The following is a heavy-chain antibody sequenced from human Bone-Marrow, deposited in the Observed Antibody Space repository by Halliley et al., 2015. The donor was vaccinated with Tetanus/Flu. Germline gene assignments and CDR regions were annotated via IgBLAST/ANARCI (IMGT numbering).Heavy chain of an antibody. Sequence: SLRLSCAASGFTFSSFWMHWVRQAPGKGLEWVSGITVDGSGTVYADSVKGRFTISRDNAKNTLYLQMNSLRAEDTAVYYCATQAPPGDLGSWGQGTLVTVSS. CDR3: ATQAPPGDLGS. V-gene: IGHV3-74*01. CDR1: GFTFSSFW. J-gene: IGHJ5*02. D-gene: IGHD4-17*01. CDR2: ITVDGSGT.